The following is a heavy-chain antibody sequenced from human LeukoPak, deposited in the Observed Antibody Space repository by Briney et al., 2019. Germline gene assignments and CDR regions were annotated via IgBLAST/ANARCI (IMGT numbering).Heavy chain of an antibody. Sequence: GGSLRLSCAASGFTFSSYWMSWVRQAPGKGLEWAANIKQDGSEKYYVDSVKGRFTISRDNAKNSLYLQMNSLRAEDTAVYYCARDLWELLLDYWGQGTLVTVSS. V-gene: IGHV3-7*01. CDR3: ARDLWELLLDY. CDR2: IKQDGSEK. CDR1: GFTFSSYW. D-gene: IGHD1-26*01. J-gene: IGHJ4*02.